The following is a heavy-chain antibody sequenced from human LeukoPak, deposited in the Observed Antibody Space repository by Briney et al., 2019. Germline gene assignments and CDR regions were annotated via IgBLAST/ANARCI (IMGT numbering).Heavy chain of an antibody. Sequence: GGSLRLSCAASGFTFNNYAMSWVRQAPGKGLEWVGFIRSKGYGETTEYAASVKGRFTISRDDSKSIAYLQMNSLITEDTAVYYCTSCYCSTTTCYIGWFDPWGQGTLVTVSS. CDR3: TSCYCSTTTCYIGWFDP. CDR2: IRSKGYGETT. CDR1: GFTFNNYA. J-gene: IGHJ5*02. V-gene: IGHV3-49*04. D-gene: IGHD2-2*02.